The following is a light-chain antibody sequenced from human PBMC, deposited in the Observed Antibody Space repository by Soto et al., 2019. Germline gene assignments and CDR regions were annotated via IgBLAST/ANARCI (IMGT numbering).Light chain of an antibody. J-gene: IGLJ1*01. CDR3: SSYAGSNNPYV. Sequence: QSVLTQPPSASGSPGQSVTISCAGTSSDVGGYNYVAWYQQHPGKAPKVMIYEVSRRPSGVPDRFSGSKSGNTASLTVSGLQAEDAADYYCSSYAGSNNPYVFGTGTKVTVL. V-gene: IGLV2-8*01. CDR1: SSDVGGYNY. CDR2: EVS.